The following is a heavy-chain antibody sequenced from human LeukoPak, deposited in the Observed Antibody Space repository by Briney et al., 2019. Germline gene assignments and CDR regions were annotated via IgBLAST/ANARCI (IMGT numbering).Heavy chain of an antibody. CDR3: ARDLWLAGAGDTDY. V-gene: IGHV3-21*01. Sequence: AGSLRLSCAASGFTFSSYSMNWVRQAPGKGLEWVASISSSRSYIYYADSVKGRFTIARDNAKHSLYQQMNSLRAEDTAVYCCARDLWLAGAGDTDYWGQGTLVTVSS. D-gene: IGHD6-13*01. J-gene: IGHJ4*02. CDR1: GFTFSSYS. CDR2: ISSSRSYI.